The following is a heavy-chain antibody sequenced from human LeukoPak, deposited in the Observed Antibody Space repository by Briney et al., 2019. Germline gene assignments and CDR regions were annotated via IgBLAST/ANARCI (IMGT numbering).Heavy chain of an antibody. CDR1: GGSINSGSYY. CDR2: IYTSGST. V-gene: IGHV4-61*02. Sequence: SETLSLTCTVSGGSINSGSYYWSWIRQPAGKGLEWIGRIYTSGSTNYNPSLKSRVTMSVDTSKNQFSLKLSSVTAADTAVYYCARDLFTTGWFDPWGQGTLVTVSS. CDR3: ARDLFTTGWFDP. D-gene: IGHD1-1*01. J-gene: IGHJ5*02.